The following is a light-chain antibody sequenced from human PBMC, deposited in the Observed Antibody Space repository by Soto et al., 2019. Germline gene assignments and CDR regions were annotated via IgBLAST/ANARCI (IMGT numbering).Light chain of an antibody. V-gene: IGLV1-44*01. CDR3: AAWDDSLSGRV. J-gene: IGLJ3*02. CDR2: GTD. Sequence: QSVLTQSPSASGTPGQTVTISCSGGSSNVGSYPVNWYQQLPGTTPKLLLFGTDQRPSGVTGRFSASTSGTSASLAISGLRSEDEGDYYCAAWDDSLSGRVFGGGTKVTVL. CDR1: SSNVGSYP.